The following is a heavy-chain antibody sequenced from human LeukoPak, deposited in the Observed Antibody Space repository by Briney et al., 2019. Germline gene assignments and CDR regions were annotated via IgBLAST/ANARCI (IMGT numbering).Heavy chain of an antibody. Sequence: PGGSLRLSCAASGFTFDDYAMHWVRQAPGKGLEWVSGISWNSGSIGYADSVKGRFTISRDNAKNSLYLQMNSLRAEDTALYYCAKDISAAGDIFDYWGQGTLVTVSS. CDR2: ISWNSGSI. V-gene: IGHV3-9*01. CDR1: GFTFDDYA. J-gene: IGHJ4*02. CDR3: AKDISAAGDIFDY. D-gene: IGHD6-13*01.